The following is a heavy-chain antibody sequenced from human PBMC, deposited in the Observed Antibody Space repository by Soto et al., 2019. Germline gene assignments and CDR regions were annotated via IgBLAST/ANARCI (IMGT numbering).Heavy chain of an antibody. Sequence: PGLSXRLAGAFAVLTFSNYSSSLVGHAPGKGLECVSGISASGGATYYADSVKGRLTISRDNSKNTHSLQMKSLRAEDTAVYYCAKDPKADYVRGFEFRGPGTTVTV. D-gene: IGHD4-17*01. CDR3: AKDPKADYVRGFEF. J-gene: IGHJ3*01. CDR1: VLTFSNYS. V-gene: IGHV3-23*01. CDR2: ISASGGAT.